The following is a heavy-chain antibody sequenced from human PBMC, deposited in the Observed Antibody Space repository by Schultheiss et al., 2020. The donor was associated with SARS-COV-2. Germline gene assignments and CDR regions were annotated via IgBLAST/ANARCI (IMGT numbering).Heavy chain of an antibody. CDR1: GFTFSDYY. Sequence: GGSLRLSCAASGFTFSDYYMSWIRQAPGKGLEWVSYISSSSSYTNYADSVKGRFTISRDNAKNSLYLQMNSLRAEDTAVYYCARFGGTMVWGGYGMDVWGQGTTVTVSS. V-gene: IGHV3-11*03. CDR2: ISSSSSYT. D-gene: IGHD3-10*01. J-gene: IGHJ6*02. CDR3: ARFGGTMVWGGYGMDV.